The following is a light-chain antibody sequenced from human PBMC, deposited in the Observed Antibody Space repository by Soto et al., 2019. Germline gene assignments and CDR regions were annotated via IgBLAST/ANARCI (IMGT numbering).Light chain of an antibody. CDR2: DVN. CDR1: SSNIGSYIY. V-gene: IGLV2-14*01. CDR3: SSYTGSNTVV. Sequence: QCALTQPASVSGSPGQSITISCTGTSSNIGSYIYVSWYQQHPGTAPKLLIFDVNNRPLGVSNRFSGSKSGNTASLTISGLQAEDEGDYYCSSYTGSNTVVFGGGTKVTVL. J-gene: IGLJ3*02.